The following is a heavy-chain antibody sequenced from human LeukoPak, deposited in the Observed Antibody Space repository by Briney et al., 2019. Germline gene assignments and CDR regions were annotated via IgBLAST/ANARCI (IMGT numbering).Heavy chain of an antibody. V-gene: IGHV3-11*01. CDR3: AGGNSYYDGSGYYTLTY. D-gene: IGHD3-22*01. J-gene: IGHJ4*02. CDR2: ISSSGNTI. Sequence: PGGSLRLSCAASGFTFSDYYMSWVRQAPGKGLEWVSYISSSGNTIYYADSVKGRFTISRDNAKNSLSLQMNSLRAEDTALYYCAGGNSYYDGSGYYTLTYWGQGTLVTVSS. CDR1: GFTFSDYY.